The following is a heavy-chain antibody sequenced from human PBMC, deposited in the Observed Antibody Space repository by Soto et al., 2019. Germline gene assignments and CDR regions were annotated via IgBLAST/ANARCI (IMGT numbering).Heavy chain of an antibody. D-gene: IGHD4-17*01. Sequence: QVQLQESGPGLVKPSETLSLTCTVSGGSISSGNFYWSWIRQSPGKGLEWIGYIYSSGRTYYNPSLNSRVTISVDTSKNQFSLRLSSVTAADTALYYCARGPTMTTDYWGQGTLVTVSS. J-gene: IGHJ4*02. CDR2: IYSSGRT. CDR3: ARGPTMTTDY. CDR1: GGSISSGNFY. V-gene: IGHV4-30-4*01.